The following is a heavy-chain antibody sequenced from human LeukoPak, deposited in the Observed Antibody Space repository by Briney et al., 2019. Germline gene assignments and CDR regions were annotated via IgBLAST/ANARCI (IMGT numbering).Heavy chain of an antibody. J-gene: IGHJ1*01. D-gene: IGHD3-10*01. CDR3: AKGRTMVRGVIKYFQH. V-gene: IGHV3-23*01. CDR1: GFTFSSYW. Sequence: GSLRLSCAASGFTFSSYWMSWVRQAPGKGLEWVSAISGSGGSTYYADSVKGRFTISRDNSKNTLYLQMNSLRAEDTAVYYCAKGRTMVRGVIKYFQHWGQGTLVTVSS. CDR2: ISGSGGST.